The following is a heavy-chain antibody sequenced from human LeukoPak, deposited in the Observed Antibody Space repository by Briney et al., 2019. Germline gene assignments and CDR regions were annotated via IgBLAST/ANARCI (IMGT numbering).Heavy chain of an antibody. CDR3: ARGYRDSVGPCLDS. CDR1: GYTFTGYF. V-gene: IGHV1-2*02. Sequence: ASVKVSCKASGYTFTGYFIHWVRQAPGQGLEWMGWINPNSGGTNYAQKFQGRVTMTRDTSINTAYMELSRLTSDDTAVYFCARGYRDSVGPCLDSWDQGTLVTVSS. D-gene: IGHD2-15*01. J-gene: IGHJ5*01. CDR2: INPNSGGT.